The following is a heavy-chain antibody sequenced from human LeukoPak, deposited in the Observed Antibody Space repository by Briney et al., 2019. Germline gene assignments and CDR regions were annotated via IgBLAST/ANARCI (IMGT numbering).Heavy chain of an antibody. V-gene: IGHV3-74*01. CDR1: GFTFSSYW. Sequence: GGSLRLSCAASGFTFSSYWMHWVRQAPGKGLVWVSRINSDGSSTSYADSVKGRFTISRDNAKNTLYLQMNSLRAEDTAVYFCARGGGSTQFDYWGQGTLVTVSS. CDR3: ARGGGSTQFDY. D-gene: IGHD3-16*01. J-gene: IGHJ4*02. CDR2: INSDGSST.